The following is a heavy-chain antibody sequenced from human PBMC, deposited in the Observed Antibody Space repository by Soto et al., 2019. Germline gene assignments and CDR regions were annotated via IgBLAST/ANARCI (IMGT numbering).Heavy chain of an antibody. D-gene: IGHD6-19*01. J-gene: IGHJ4*02. CDR2: INAGNGNT. CDR1: GYTFITYA. CDR3: ARGIIVGGWYPYYFDY. V-gene: IGHV1-3*01. Sequence: GASVKVSCKASGYTFITYAMHWVRQAPGQRLEWMGWINAGNGNTKYSQKFQGRVSITMDTSASTAYMELSSLRAEDTAVYYCARGIIVGGWYPYYFDYWGQGTLVTVSS.